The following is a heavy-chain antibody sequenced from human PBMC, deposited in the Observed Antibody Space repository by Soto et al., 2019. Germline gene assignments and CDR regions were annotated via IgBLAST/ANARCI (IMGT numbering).Heavy chain of an antibody. J-gene: IGHJ3*02. CDR3: AKGVENSTADAFET. CDR1: GFTFTTSS. D-gene: IGHD5-18*01. V-gene: IGHV3-23*01. Sequence: EVQVLESGGDLVQPGGSLRLTCAVSGFTFTTSSINWVRQAPGKGLEWVSSISGNGYTTYYADSVTGRFTISTDNSKSTVFLQMNSLRVEDTALYYWAKGVENSTADAFETWGQGTMVTVSS. CDR2: ISGNGYTT.